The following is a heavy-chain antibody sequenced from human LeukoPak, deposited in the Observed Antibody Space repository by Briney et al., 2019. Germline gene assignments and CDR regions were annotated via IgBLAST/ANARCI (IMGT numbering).Heavy chain of an antibody. CDR3: ARGDDHDYGDLYFDY. V-gene: IGHV4-59*01. CDR2: IYYSGST. Sequence: SEILSLTCTVSGSSSSSYYWSWIRQPPGKGLEWIGDIYYSGSTNYNPSPKSLVTISGDTSKNQCSLRWSSVTPADTAVYYCARGDDHDYGDLYFDYWGQGTLVTASS. D-gene: IGHD4-17*01. J-gene: IGHJ4*02. CDR1: GSSSSSYY.